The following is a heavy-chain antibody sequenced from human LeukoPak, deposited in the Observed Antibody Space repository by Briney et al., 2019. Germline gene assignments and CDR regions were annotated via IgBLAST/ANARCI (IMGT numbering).Heavy chain of an antibody. D-gene: IGHD3-16*01. CDR1: GFTFSSYA. CDR3: GGEFSSSPASMDV. J-gene: IGHJ6*02. CDR2: ISGSGGRT. V-gene: IGHV3-23*01. Sequence: GGSLRLSCAASGFTFSSYAMSWVRQAPGKGLEWVASISGSGGRTYYADSVKGRFTISRDNAKNSLLLQMNSPREEDTAVYYCGGEFSSSPASMDVWGQGATVTVSS.